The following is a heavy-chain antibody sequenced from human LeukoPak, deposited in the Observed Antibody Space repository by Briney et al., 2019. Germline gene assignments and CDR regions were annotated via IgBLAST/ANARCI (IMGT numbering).Heavy chain of an antibody. V-gene: IGHV5-51*01. CDR3: ARRRYGDYSEDWFDP. Sequence: GESLKISCKGSGYSFTNYWIGWVRQMPGKGLEWMGIIYPGDSDTRYSPSFQGQVTISADKSISTAYLQWSSLKASDTAMYYCARRRYGDYSEDWFDPWGQGTLVTVSS. D-gene: IGHD4-17*01. CDR2: IYPGDSDT. J-gene: IGHJ5*02. CDR1: GYSFTNYW.